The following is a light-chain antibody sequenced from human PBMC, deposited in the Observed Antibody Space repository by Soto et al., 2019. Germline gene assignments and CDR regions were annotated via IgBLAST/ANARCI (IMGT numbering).Light chain of an antibody. Sequence: DIPITQSPSSISASVGDRVTITCRASQSISTWLAWFQQRPGKVPRRLVYAASSLQSGVPSRFSGSESGTDFSLTISSLQPEDFATYFCQQSSDFPLTFGGGTKVDI. V-gene: IGKV1-12*01. J-gene: IGKJ4*01. CDR3: QQSSDFPLT. CDR2: AAS. CDR1: QSISTW.